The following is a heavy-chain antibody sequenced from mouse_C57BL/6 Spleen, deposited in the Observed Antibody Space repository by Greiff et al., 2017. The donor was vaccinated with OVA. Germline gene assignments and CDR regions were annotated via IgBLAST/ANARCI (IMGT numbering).Heavy chain of an antibody. J-gene: IGHJ4*01. V-gene: IGHV1-64*01. D-gene: IGHD2-4*01. CDR2: IHPNSGST. CDR1: GYTFTSYW. Sequence: VQLQQPGAELVKPGASVKLSCKASGYTFTSYWMHWVKQRPGQGLEWIGMIHPNSGSTNYNEKFKSKATLTVDKSSSTAYMQLSSLTSEDSAVYYCAREPTDEYDSYAMDYWGQGTSVTVSS. CDR3: AREPTDEYDSYAMDY.